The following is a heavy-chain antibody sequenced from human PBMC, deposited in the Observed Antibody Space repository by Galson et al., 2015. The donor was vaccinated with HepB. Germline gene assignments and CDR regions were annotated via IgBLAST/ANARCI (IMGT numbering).Heavy chain of an antibody. J-gene: IGHJ4*02. D-gene: IGHD6-25*01. CDR1: GFTFSSYA. CDR2: ISSNGGST. V-gene: IGHV3-64D*06. CDR3: VKDSSGREHFDY. Sequence: SLRLSCAASGFTFSSYAMHWVRQAPGKGLEYVSGISSNGGSTYYADSVKGRFTISRDNSKNTLYLQMSSLRPEDTAVYYCVKDSSGREHFDYWGQGTLVTVSS.